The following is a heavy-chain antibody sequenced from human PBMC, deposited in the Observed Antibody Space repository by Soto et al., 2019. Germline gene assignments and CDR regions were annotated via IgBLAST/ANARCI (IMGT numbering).Heavy chain of an antibody. V-gene: IGHV1-18*01. J-gene: IGHJ4*02. CDR2: INGYNGDT. D-gene: IGHD3-22*01. CDR3: ALDSSYRFDY. Sequence: QVLLEQSGAEVKNPGASVKVSCKTSGYTLTSYGISWVRQAPGQGLELMGWINGYNGDTKYAQKFQGRVTMTTDTSTNTAYMELRSLRSDDTAVYYCALDSSYRFDYWGQGTLVTVSS. CDR1: GYTLTSYG.